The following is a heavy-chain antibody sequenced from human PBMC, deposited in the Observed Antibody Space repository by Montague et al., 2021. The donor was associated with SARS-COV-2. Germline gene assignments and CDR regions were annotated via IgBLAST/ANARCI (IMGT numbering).Heavy chain of an antibody. D-gene: IGHD3-16*01. J-gene: IGHJ4*02. Sequence: SETLSLTCTVSGGSISTNYWNWIRQSPGKGLEWLGYFYYSLNTNYNPSLKGRLTISVDTSENQVSLNLRSVTAADTAVYYCARDSFEAPLFFDYWGQGILVTVSS. CDR1: GGSISTNY. CDR2: FYYSLNT. CDR3: ARDSFEAPLFFDY. V-gene: IGHV4-59*01.